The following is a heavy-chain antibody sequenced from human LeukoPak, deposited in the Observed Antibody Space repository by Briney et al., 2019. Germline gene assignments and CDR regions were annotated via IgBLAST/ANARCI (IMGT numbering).Heavy chain of an antibody. CDR2: INPNSGGT. CDR1: GYTFTGYY. V-gene: IGHV1-2*02. Sequence: ASVTASCKASGYTFTGYYMHWVRQAPGQGLEWMGWINPNSGGTNYAQKFQGRVTMTRDTSISTAYMELSRLRSDDTAVYYCAREAGGYDSSGYPNWFDPWGQGTLVTVSS. J-gene: IGHJ5*02. D-gene: IGHD3-22*01. CDR3: AREAGGYDSSGYPNWFDP.